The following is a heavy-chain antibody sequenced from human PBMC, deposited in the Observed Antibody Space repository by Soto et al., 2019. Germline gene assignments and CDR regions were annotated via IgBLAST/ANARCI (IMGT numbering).Heavy chain of an antibody. CDR1: GFTLTSYE. CDR3: ARERHSSDFWSGYSFGMDV. V-gene: IGHV3-48*03. CDR2: ISSGGQTI. Sequence: VGSLRLSCEASGFTLTSYEMNWVRQAPGKGLEWVSYISSGGQTIYYADSVKGRFTISRDNAKNSLYLQMNSLRGEDAAVYYCARERHSSDFWSGYSFGMDVWGQGTTVTVSS. J-gene: IGHJ6*02. D-gene: IGHD3-3*01.